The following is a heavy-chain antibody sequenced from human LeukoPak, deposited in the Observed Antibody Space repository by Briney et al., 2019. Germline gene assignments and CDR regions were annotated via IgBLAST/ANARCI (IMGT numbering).Heavy chain of an antibody. CDR3: ARDYSGGSFDY. D-gene: IGHD6-19*01. J-gene: IGHJ4*02. CDR2: ISNSEST. Sequence: SETLSLTCTVSGGPISSYYWSWTRQPPGKGMEWIGYISNSESTNYNLSLKSRVTISVDTSKNQFSLKLSSVTPEDTAVYYCARDYSGGSFDYWGQGTLVTVSS. V-gene: IGHV4-59*12. CDR1: GGPISSYY.